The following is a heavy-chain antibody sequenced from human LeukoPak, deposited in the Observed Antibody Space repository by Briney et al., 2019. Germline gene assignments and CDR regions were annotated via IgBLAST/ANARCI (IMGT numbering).Heavy chain of an antibody. V-gene: IGHV3-23*01. D-gene: IGHD3-22*01. CDR3: ARRGVVIRVILVGFHKEAFYFDS. Sequence: GGSLRLSCAVSGITLSNYGMSWVRQAPGKGLEWVAGISDSGGSTNYADSVKGRYTISRDNPKNTLYLQMNSLRAEDTAVYFCARRGVVIRVILVGFHKEAFYFDSWGQGALVTVSS. CDR1: GITLSNYG. J-gene: IGHJ4*02. CDR2: ISDSGGST.